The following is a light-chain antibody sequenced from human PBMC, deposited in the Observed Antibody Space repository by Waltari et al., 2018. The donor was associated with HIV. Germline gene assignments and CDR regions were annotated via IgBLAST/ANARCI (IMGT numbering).Light chain of an antibody. Sequence: EVVMTQSPATLSVSPGEGATLSCRASQSVSSNLAWYQQKPGQVPRLLIYGASTRATGIPARFSGSGSGTEFTLTISSLQTEDFAVYYCQQYNNWPRTFGQGTKVEIK. V-gene: IGKV3-15*01. CDR2: GAS. CDR1: QSVSSN. J-gene: IGKJ1*01. CDR3: QQYNNWPRT.